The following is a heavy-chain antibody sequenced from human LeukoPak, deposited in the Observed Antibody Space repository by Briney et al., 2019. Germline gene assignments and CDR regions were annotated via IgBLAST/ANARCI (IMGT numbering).Heavy chain of an antibody. Sequence: SETLSLTCTVSGGSVSGTTYYWDWIRQPPGKGLEWIGNIDYRGSTNYNPSLKSRVTISVDTAKNQFSLKLSSVTAADTAVYYCARDGIAAAGNYFDYWGQGTLVTVSS. J-gene: IGHJ4*02. D-gene: IGHD6-13*01. V-gene: IGHV4-39*02. CDR3: ARDGIAAAGNYFDY. CDR2: IDYRGST. CDR1: GGSVSGTTYY.